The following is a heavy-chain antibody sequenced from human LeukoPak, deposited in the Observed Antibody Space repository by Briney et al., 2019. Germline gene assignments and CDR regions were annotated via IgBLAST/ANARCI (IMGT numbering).Heavy chain of an antibody. CDR1: AASIRGYY. CDR2: IYYIGST. J-gene: IGHJ3*02. CDR3: ARVTGPHAFDI. Sequence: SETLSLTCTVSAASIRGYYWSWIRQPPGKGLEWIGYIYYIGSTNYNPSLKSRVTISVDTSKNHFTLKLTSVTAADTAVYYCARVTGPHAFDIWGQGTMVTVSS. V-gene: IGHV4-59*01. D-gene: IGHD3-9*01.